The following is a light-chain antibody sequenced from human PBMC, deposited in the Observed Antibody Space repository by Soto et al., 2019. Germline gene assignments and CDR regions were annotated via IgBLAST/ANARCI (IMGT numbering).Light chain of an antibody. V-gene: IGKV3-15*01. CDR2: GAS. CDR1: QSVSSN. J-gene: IGKJ1*01. Sequence: ETVMTQSPATLSVSPGERATLSCRASQSVSSNLAWYQQKPGQAPRLLIYGASTSATGIPARFSGSGSGTEFTLTISSLQSEDFAVYYCQQYNNWQTFGQGTKVDIK. CDR3: QQYNNWQT.